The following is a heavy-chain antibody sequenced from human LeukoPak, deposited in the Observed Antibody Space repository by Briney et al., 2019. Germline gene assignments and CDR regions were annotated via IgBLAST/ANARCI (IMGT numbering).Heavy chain of an antibody. CDR3: ARLADYDSSGYLSY. D-gene: IGHD3-22*01. J-gene: IGHJ4*02. CDR2: INPSGGSA. Sequence: ASVKVSCKASGYTFTYYAMHWVRQAPGQGLEWMGIINPSGGSARYAQKFQGRVTMTRDTSTSTVYMEVSSLRSGDTAVYYCARLADYDSSGYLSYWGQGTLVTVSS. CDR1: GYTFTYYA. V-gene: IGHV1-46*01.